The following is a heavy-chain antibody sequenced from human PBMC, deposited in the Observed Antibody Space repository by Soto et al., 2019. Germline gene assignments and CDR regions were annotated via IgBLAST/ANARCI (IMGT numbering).Heavy chain of an antibody. Sequence: QVQLQESGPGLVKPSGTLSLTCAVSGGSISSSNWWSWVRQPPGKGLEWIGEIYHSGSTNYNPSLKSRVTRSVDTSKTQFSLKLNPVTAAGTGVYSCANVRASRGPPPVDYWGQGTLVTVSS. V-gene: IGHV4-4*02. CDR1: GGSISSSNW. CDR3: ANVRASRGPPPVDY. D-gene: IGHD3-10*01. J-gene: IGHJ4*02. CDR2: IYHSGST.